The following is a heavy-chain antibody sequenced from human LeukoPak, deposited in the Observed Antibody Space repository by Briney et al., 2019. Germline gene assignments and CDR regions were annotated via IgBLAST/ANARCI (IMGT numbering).Heavy chain of an antibody. CDR3: ARDATIAAPLMS. CDR1: GSSINTPYY. CDR2: IFHGVTT. Sequence: SETLSLTCTVSGSSINTPYYWAWIRQPPGEGLEWIGYIFHGVTTFYNPSLMNRVAISVDTSKNQFSLKLTAVTAADTAVYYCARDATIAAPLMSWGQGTLVIVSS. D-gene: IGHD6-13*01. V-gene: IGHV4-38-2*02. J-gene: IGHJ4*02.